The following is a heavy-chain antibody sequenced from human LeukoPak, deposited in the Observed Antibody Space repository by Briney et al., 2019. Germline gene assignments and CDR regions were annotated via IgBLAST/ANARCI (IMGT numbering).Heavy chain of an antibody. CDR3: TRGRYYSDTSGPYYFDS. V-gene: IGHV3-7*04. D-gene: IGHD3-22*01. CDR2: IKQDGSEE. CDR1: GXSFSSYW. J-gene: IGHJ4*02. Sequence: GGSLRLSCAASGXSFSSYWMSWVRQAPGKGLEWVANIKQDGSEEYYVGSVKGRLTISRDNAMNSLYLQMNSLRAEDTAVYYCTRGRYYSDTSGPYYFDSWGQGTLVTVSS.